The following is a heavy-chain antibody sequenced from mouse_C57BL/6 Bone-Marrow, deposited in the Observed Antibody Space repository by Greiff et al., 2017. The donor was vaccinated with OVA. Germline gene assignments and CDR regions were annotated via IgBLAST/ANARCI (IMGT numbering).Heavy chain of an antibody. CDR1: GFTFSSYA. CDR3: ARAYSDD. CDR2: ISDGGSYT. J-gene: IGHJ2*01. V-gene: IGHV5-4*03. Sequence: EVKLVESGGGLVKPGGSLKLSCAASGFTFSSYAMSWVRQTPEKRLEWVATISDGGSYTYYPDNVKGRFTISRDNAKNNLYLQMSHLKSEDTAMYYCARAYSDDWGQGTTLTVSS.